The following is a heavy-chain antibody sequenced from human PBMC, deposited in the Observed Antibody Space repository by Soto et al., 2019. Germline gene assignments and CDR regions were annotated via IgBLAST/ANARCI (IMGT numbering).Heavy chain of an antibody. D-gene: IGHD1-26*01. J-gene: IGHJ5*02. CDR2: IKQDGSEI. CDR3: ASYTGSYFPVGHDR. CDR1: GFTFSSFW. Sequence: VESGGGLVQPGGSLRLSCVASGFTFSSFWMSWVRQAPGGGLEWVANIKQDGSEIHYLESVKGRFTIFRDNARKSLYLQMTSLGVADTAVYFCASYTGSYFPVGHDRWGQGTLVTVSS. V-gene: IGHV3-7*01.